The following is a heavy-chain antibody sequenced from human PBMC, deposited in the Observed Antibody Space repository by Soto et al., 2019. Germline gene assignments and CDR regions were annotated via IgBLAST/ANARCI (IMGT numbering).Heavy chain of an antibody. J-gene: IGHJ4*02. Sequence: PGGSLRLSCVASGFDFSDFHISWVRQAPGKGLEWISYISSILGHTDYAESVKGRFTISRDNAKSSVFLEMSDLRSDDTAVYYCAANWNFGLNFWGQGTLVTVSS. CDR3: AANWNFGLNF. D-gene: IGHD1-1*01. CDR2: ISSILGHT. V-gene: IGHV3-11*03. CDR1: GFDFSDFH.